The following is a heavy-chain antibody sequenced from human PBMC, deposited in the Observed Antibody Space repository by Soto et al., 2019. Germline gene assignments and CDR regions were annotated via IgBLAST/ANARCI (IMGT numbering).Heavy chain of an antibody. V-gene: IGHV4-38-2*01. Sequence: LSLTCGVSGYSISSGYYWGWIRQPPGKGLEWIGSIYHSGNIYYNPSLKRRVTISVDTAKNRFSLNLSSVTASDTALYYCARHEYVSSSYDLLDVWGRGTMVTVSS. J-gene: IGHJ3*01. CDR1: GYSISSGYY. CDR3: ARHEYVSSSYDLLDV. CDR2: IYHSGNI. D-gene: IGHD3-22*01.